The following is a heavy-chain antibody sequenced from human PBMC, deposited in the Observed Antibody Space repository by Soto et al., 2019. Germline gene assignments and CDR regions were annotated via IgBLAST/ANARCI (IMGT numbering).Heavy chain of an antibody. CDR1: GGSISSGDYY. J-gene: IGHJ5*02. CDR3: AREGRDSSGYYSGWFDP. V-gene: IGHV4-30-4*01. D-gene: IGHD3-22*01. CDR2: IYYSGST. Sequence: SETLSLTCTVSGGSISSGDYYWSWIRQPPGKGLEWIGYIYYSGSTYYNPSLKSRATISVDTSKNQFSLKLSSVTAADTAVYYCAREGRDSSGYYSGWFDPWGQGTLVTVSS.